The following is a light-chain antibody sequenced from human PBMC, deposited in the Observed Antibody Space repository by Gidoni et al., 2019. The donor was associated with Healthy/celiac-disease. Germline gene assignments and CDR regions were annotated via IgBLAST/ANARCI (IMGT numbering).Light chain of an antibody. CDR3: QSYDSSLNVV. CDR1: SPNIGAGYD. J-gene: IGLJ2*01. Sequence: QAVLTQPPLVSGAPGQRVTISCTGSSPNIGAGYDVHWYQQLPGTAPKLLIYGNSNRPSGVPDRFSGSKSGTSASLAITGLQAEDEADYYCQSYDSSLNVVFGGGTKLTVL. V-gene: IGLV1-40*01. CDR2: GNS.